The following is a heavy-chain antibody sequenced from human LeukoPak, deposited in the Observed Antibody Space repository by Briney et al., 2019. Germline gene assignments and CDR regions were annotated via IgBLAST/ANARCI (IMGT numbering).Heavy chain of an antibody. CDR1: GYTFTDYY. CDR2: INPNSGGT. V-gene: IGHV1-2*02. D-gene: IGHD1-7*01. J-gene: IGHJ4*02. CDR3: ARDHNWNYLFDY. Sequence: ASVKVSCKASGYTFTDYYMHWVRQAPGQGLEWMGWINPNSGGTNYAQKFQGRVTMTRDTSISTAYMELSRLRSDDTAVYYCARDHNWNYLFDYWGQGTLVTVSS.